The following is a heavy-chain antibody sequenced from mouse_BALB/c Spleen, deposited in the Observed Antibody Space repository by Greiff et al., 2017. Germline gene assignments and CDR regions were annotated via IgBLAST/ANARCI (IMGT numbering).Heavy chain of an antibody. D-gene: IGHD2-2*01. CDR2: ISDGGSYT. CDR1: GFTFSDYY. Sequence: EVKVVESGGGLVKPGGSLKLSCAASGFTFSDYYMYWVRQTPEKRLEWVATISDGGSYTYYPDSVKGRFTISRDNAKNNLYLQMSSLKSEDTAMYYCARDLLWLRRRAWFAYWGQGTLVTVSA. J-gene: IGHJ3*01. V-gene: IGHV5-4*02. CDR3: ARDLLWLRRRAWFAY.